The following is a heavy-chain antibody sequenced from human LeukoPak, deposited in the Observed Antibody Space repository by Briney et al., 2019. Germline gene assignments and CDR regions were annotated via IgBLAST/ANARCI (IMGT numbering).Heavy chain of an antibody. CDR2: IYYSGST. D-gene: IGHD1-26*01. CDR3: ARGGAKWELLGSFDY. Sequence: SQTLSLTCTVSGGSISSGDYYWSWIRQPPGKGLEWIGYIYYSGSTYYNPSLKSRVTISVDTSKNQFSLKLSSVTAADTAVYYWARGGAKWELLGSFDYWGQGTLVTVSS. CDR1: GGSISSGDYY. J-gene: IGHJ4*02. V-gene: IGHV4-30-4*08.